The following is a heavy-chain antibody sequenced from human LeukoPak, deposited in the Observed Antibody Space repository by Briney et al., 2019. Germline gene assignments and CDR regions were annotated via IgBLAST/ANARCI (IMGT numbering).Heavy chain of an antibody. CDR3: ARGRMDSSGYYYDY. CDR2: IYYSGST. CDR1: GGSLSSGGYY. J-gene: IGHJ4*02. Sequence: PSQTLSLTCTVSGGSLSSGGYYWSWIRQHPGKGLEWIGYIYYSGSTYYNPSLKSRVTISVDTSKNQFSLKLSSVTAADTAVYYCARGRMDSSGYYYDYWGQGTLVTVSS. D-gene: IGHD3-22*01. V-gene: IGHV4-31*03.